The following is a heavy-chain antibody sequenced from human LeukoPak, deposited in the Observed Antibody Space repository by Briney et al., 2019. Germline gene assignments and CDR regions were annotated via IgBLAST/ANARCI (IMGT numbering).Heavy chain of an antibody. Sequence: ASETLSLTCAVYGGSFSGYYWSWIRQPPGKGLEWIGEINHSGSTNYNPSLKSRVTISVDTSKNQFSLKLSSVTAADTAVYYCASEITGTTFAPRAFDIWGQGTMVTVSS. V-gene: IGHV4-34*01. CDR2: INHSGST. CDR3: ASEITGTTFAPRAFDI. D-gene: IGHD1-20*01. J-gene: IGHJ3*02. CDR1: GGSFSGYY.